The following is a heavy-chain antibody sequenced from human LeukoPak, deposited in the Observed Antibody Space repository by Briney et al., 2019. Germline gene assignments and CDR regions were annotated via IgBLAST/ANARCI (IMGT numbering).Heavy chain of an antibody. CDR2: MNPNSGNT. CDR1: GYTFTSYD. V-gene: IGHV1-8*01. J-gene: IGHJ5*02. Sequence: ASVKVSCKASGYTFTSYDINWVRQATGQGLEWMGWMNPNSGNTGYAQKFQGRVTFTRDTSASTAYMELTGLRSEDMAVYYCARGRDGYIPYNWFDPWGQGTLVTVSS. CDR3: ARGRDGYIPYNWFDP. D-gene: IGHD5-24*01.